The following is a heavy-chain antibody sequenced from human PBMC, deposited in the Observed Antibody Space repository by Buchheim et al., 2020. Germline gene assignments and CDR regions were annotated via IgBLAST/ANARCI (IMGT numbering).Heavy chain of an antibody. CDR2: ISGSGGST. V-gene: IGHV3-23*01. CDR1: GFTFSSYA. CDR3: AVRSTVDSFYYYYYGMDV. D-gene: IGHD3-9*01. Sequence: EVQLLESGGGLVQPGGSLRLSCAASGFTFSSYAMSWVRQAPGKGLEWVSAISGSGGSTYYADSVKGRFTISRDNSKNKLYLQMNSLRAEDTAVYYCAVRSTVDSFYYYYYGMDVWGQGTT. J-gene: IGHJ6*02.